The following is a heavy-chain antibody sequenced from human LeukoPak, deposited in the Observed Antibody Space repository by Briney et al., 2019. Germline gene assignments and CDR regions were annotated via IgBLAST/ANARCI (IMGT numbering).Heavy chain of an antibody. V-gene: IGHV1-2*06. CDR3: ARAFADFYYYGSGSYLDY. Sequence: EASVKVSCKASGYTFTGYYMHWVRQAPGQGLEWMGRINPNSGGTNYAQKFQGRVTMTRDTSISTAYMELSRLRSDDTAVYYCARAFADFYYYGSGSYLDYWGQGTLVTVSS. CDR2: INPNSGGT. D-gene: IGHD3-10*01. CDR1: GYTFTGYY. J-gene: IGHJ4*02.